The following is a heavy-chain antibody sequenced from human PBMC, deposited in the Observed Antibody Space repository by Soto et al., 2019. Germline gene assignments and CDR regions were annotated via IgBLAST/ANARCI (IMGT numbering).Heavy chain of an antibody. D-gene: IGHD2-8*02. V-gene: IGHV3-30*03. Sequence: PGGSLRLSCAASGFTFSSYGMHWVRQAPGKGLEWVAVISYDGSNKYYADSVKGRFTISRDNSKNTLYLQMNSLRAEDTAVYYCVLSNYYYYGMDVWGQGTTVTVSS. J-gene: IGHJ6*02. CDR2: ISYDGSNK. CDR3: VLSNYYYYGMDV. CDR1: GFTFSSYG.